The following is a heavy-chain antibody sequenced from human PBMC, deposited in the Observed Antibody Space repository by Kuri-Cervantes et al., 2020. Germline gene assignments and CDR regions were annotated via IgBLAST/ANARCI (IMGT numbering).Heavy chain of an antibody. D-gene: IGHD2-21*02. Sequence: GESLKISSKGSGYTFTTYPIGWVRQLHGKGLEWRGIIYPGDSDTRYSPSFHGQVTISVDKSLNTAYLQWSSLKASDTATYYCARRAPVTLMCHGDCSSWIWFDPWGQGTLVTVSS. V-gene: IGHV5-51*01. CDR2: IYPGDSDT. CDR3: ARRAPVTLMCHGDCSSWIWFDP. CDR1: GYTFTTYP. J-gene: IGHJ5*02.